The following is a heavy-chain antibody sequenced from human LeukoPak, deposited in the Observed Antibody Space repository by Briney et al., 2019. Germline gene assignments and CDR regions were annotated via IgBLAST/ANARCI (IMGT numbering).Heavy chain of an antibody. CDR1: GFTFSSYG. V-gene: IGHV3-30*18. CDR2: ISYDGSNK. CDR3: AKDGGAVAGIDY. D-gene: IGHD6-13*01. Sequence: GGSLRLSCAASGFTFSSYGMHWVRQAPDKGLEWVAVISYDGSNKYYADSVKGRFTISRDNSKNTLYLQMNSLRAEDTAVYYCAKDGGAVAGIDYWGQGTLVTVSS. J-gene: IGHJ4*02.